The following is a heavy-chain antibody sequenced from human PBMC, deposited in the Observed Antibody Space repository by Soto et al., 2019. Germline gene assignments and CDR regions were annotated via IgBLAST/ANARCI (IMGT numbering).Heavy chain of an antibody. CDR1: GDSISNLDYF. V-gene: IGHV4-30-4*01. D-gene: IGHD7-27*01. CDR2: IYKSATT. Sequence: SETLSLTCTVSGDSISNLDYFWAWIRQPPGQALEYIGYIYKSATTYYNPSFESRVAISVDTSKSQFSLNVTSVTAADTAVYFCARGRYCLTGRCFPNWFDSWGQGALVTVSS. CDR3: ARGRYCLTGRCFPNWFDS. J-gene: IGHJ5*01.